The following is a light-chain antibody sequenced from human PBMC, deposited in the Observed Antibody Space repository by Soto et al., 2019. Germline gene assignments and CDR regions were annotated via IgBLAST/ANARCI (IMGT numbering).Light chain of an antibody. CDR1: QSVTIY. V-gene: IGKV3-11*01. Sequence: ELVLTQTQATLSLSPVEGAILSCRASQSVTIYLAWYQKKSGQPPRLLIYDVSKRATGIPARFSGSGSGTDFNLNIASLEPEDSAFYFCQQRSNWPPTCGQGTRLDI. CDR2: DVS. CDR3: QQRSNWPPT. J-gene: IGKJ5*01.